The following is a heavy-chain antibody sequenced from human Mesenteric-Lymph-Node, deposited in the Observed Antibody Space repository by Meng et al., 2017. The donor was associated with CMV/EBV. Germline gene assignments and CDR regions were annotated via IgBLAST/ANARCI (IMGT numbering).Heavy chain of an antibody. CDR2: IYGGGTT. CDR3: AKDLYSSSSWPDY. J-gene: IGHJ4*02. Sequence: GGSLRLSCAASGFIVSSNYMSWVRQVPGKGLEWVSVIYGGGTTYYSDSVKGRFTISRDTSKNTLYLQMNSLRAEDTAVYYCAKDLYSSSSWPDYWGQGTLVTVSS. V-gene: IGHV3-53*01. CDR1: GFIVSSNY. D-gene: IGHD6-13*01.